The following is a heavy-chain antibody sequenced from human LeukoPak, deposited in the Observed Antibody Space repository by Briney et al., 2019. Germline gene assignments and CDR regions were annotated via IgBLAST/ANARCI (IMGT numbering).Heavy chain of an antibody. CDR3: AKGYDFWSGGIDY. V-gene: IGHV3-23*01. D-gene: IGHD3-3*01. J-gene: IGHJ4*02. CDR1: GFTFSSYA. Sequence: PGGSLRLSCAASGFTFSSYAMSWVRQAPGKGLEWVSAISGSGGSTYYADSVKGRFTISRDNSKNTLYLQMNNLRAEDTAVYYCAKGYDFWSGGIDYWGQGTLVTVSS. CDR2: ISGSGGST.